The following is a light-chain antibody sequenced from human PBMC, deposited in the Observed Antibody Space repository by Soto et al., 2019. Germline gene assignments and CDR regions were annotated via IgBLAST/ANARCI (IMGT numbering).Light chain of an antibody. CDR1: QSVSSSY. Sequence: EIGLTQSPGTLSLSPGERATLSCRASQSVSSSYLAWYQQKPGLAPRLLIYGASSRATAIPHRFSGSGSGTDFTFTLSRLEPEDFAVYYCQEYGSSPLYTFGQGTKLEIK. CDR3: QEYGSSPLYT. CDR2: GAS. V-gene: IGKV3-20*01. J-gene: IGKJ2*01.